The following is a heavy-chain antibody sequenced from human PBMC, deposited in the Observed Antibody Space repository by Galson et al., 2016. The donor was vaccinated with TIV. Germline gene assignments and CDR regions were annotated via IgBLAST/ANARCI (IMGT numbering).Heavy chain of an antibody. V-gene: IGHV4-38-2*01. CDR2: FYHFESNEKT. CDR3: ARLSIVGSTPDN. CDR1: GYSITSGYY. D-gene: IGHD1-26*01. Sequence: ETLSLTCAVSGYSITSGYYWGWIRQPPGKGLQWIGSFYHFESNEKTYYNPSLESRVTTSVDTSENQFSLRLSSMTAADAAVYYCARLSIVGSTPDNWGQGTLVTVSS. J-gene: IGHJ4*02.